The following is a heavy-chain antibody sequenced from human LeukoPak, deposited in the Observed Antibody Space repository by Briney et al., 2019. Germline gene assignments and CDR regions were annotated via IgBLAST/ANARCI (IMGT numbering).Heavy chain of an antibody. V-gene: IGHV3-64D*06. Sequence: GGSLRLSCAASGFIFRNYAMHWVRQAPGKGLEYVSSISSNGGSTYYADSVKGRYTISRDNAKSTPYLQMSSLRAEDTAVYYCAKDGGYHGSGSSYYFDYWGQGTLVTVSS. D-gene: IGHD3-10*01. CDR1: GFIFRNYA. CDR3: AKDGGYHGSGSSYYFDY. CDR2: ISSNGGST. J-gene: IGHJ4*02.